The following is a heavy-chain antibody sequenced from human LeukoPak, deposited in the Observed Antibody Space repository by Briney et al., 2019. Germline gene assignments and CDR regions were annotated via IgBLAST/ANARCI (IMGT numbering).Heavy chain of an antibody. Sequence: ASVKVSCKASGYTFTDYPMHWVRQAPGQRLEWMGWINVGNGNTKYSQEFQGRVTITRDTSASTAYMELSSLRSEDMAVYYCARLRGVRAPFDPWGQGTLVTVSS. CDR2: INVGNGNT. CDR3: ARLRGVRAPFDP. CDR1: GYTFTDYP. D-gene: IGHD3-10*01. J-gene: IGHJ5*02. V-gene: IGHV1-3*03.